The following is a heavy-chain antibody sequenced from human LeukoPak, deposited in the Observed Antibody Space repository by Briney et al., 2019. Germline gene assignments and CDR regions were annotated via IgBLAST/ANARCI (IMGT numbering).Heavy chain of an antibody. CDR2: IGSSSSYT. J-gene: IGHJ4*02. Sequence: GGSLRLSCAASGFTFSDYYMTWIRQAPGKGLEWISYIGSSSSYTHYADPVKGRFTISRDNAKNSLYLQMNSLRAEDTAVYYCAREEQLALDYWGQGTLVTVSS. V-gene: IGHV3-11*05. D-gene: IGHD6-13*01. CDR1: GFTFSDYY. CDR3: AREEQLALDY.